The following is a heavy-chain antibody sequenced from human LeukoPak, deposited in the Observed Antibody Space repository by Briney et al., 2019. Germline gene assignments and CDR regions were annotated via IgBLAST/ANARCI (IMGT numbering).Heavy chain of an antibody. V-gene: IGHV4-38-2*02. CDR3: ARGAVPEMATRSFWGYYFDY. D-gene: IGHD5-24*01. CDR1: GYSISSGYY. Sequence: SETLSLTCTVSGYSISSGYYWGWIRQPPGKGLEWIGRIYHSGSTYYNPSLKSRVTISVDTSKNQFSLKLSSMTAADTAVYYCARGAVPEMATRSFWGYYFDYWGQGTLVTVSS. CDR2: IYHSGST. J-gene: IGHJ4*02.